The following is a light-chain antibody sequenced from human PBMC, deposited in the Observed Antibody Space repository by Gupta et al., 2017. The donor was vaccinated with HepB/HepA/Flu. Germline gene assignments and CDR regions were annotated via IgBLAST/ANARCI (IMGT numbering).Light chain of an antibody. J-gene: IGLJ3*02. CDR1: SIDVGSYDL. CDR2: EVT. CDR3: CSYGGRITWV. Sequence: QSALTHPASVSGSPGQSITISCTGTSIDVGSYDLVSWYQRHRGKAPTLMIYEVTKRPSGVSYRFSGSKSANTASLTISGIQSEDETDYFCCSYGGRITWVFGGGTKLPVL. V-gene: IGLV2-23*02.